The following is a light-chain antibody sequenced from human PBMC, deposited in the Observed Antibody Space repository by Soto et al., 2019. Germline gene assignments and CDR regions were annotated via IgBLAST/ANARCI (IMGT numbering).Light chain of an antibody. Sequence: AIRMTQSPSSLSASTGDRVTITCRASQGISSYLAWYQQKPGKAPKLLIYAASTLQSGVPSRFSGSGSGTDFTLTISCLQSEDFATYYCQQDYSYPPTFGGGTKVEIK. CDR2: AAS. CDR3: QQDYSYPPT. CDR1: QGISSY. V-gene: IGKV1-8*01. J-gene: IGKJ4*01.